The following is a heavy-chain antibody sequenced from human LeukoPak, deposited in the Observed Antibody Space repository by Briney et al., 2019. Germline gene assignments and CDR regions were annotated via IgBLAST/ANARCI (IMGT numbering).Heavy chain of an antibody. Sequence: GASVKVSCKASGGTFSSYAISWVRQAPGQGLEWMGGIIAIFGTLNYAQKFQGRVTITADESTSTAYMELSSLRSEDTAAYYCARGRYCSSTSCPPGDYYYYMDVWGKGTTVTVSS. CDR3: ARGRYCSSTSCPPGDYYYYMDV. J-gene: IGHJ6*03. CDR1: GGTFSSYA. CDR2: IIAIFGTL. V-gene: IGHV1-69*13. D-gene: IGHD2-2*01.